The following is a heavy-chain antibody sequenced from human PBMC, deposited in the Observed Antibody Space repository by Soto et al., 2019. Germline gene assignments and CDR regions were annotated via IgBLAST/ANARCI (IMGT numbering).Heavy chain of an antibody. J-gene: IGHJ2*01. CDR2: INHSGST. Sequence: QVQLQQWGAGLLKPSGTLSLTCAVYGGSFSDYYWNWIRQPPGKGLEWIGKINHSGSTNYNPALKGRVTISIDTCKTQFSLRLSSVTAADTAVYYCAGHPYGDYVYVVLWGRGKLVAVAS. CDR1: GGSFSDYY. D-gene: IGHD4-17*01. V-gene: IGHV4-34*01. CDR3: AGHPYGDYVYVVL.